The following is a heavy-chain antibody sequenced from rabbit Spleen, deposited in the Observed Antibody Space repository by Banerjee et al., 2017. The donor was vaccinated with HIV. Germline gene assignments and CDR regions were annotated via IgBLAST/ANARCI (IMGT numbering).Heavy chain of an antibody. D-gene: IGHD1-1*01. Sequence: QEQLVESGGGLVKPEGSLTLTCKASGFSFSDRDVMCWVRQAPGKGLEWIACINAATGKGVYASWAKGRFTISKTSSTTVTLQMTSLTAADTATYFCARDLPTVVGWNLSLWGQGTLVTVS. J-gene: IGHJ3*01. CDR1: GFSFSDRDV. CDR2: INAATGKG. V-gene: IGHV1S45*01. CDR3: ARDLPTVVGWNLSL.